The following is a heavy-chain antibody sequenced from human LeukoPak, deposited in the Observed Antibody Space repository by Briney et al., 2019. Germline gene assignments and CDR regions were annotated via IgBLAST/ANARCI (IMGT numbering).Heavy chain of an antibody. CDR2: INHSGST. J-gene: IGHJ4*02. Sequence: SETLSLTCAVYGGSFSGCYWSWIRQPPGKGLEWIGEINHSGSTNYNPSLKSRVTISVDTSKNQFSLKLSSVTAADTAVYYCAREGFGDSSGYYERPYYFDYWGQGTLVTVSS. D-gene: IGHD3-22*01. V-gene: IGHV4-34*01. CDR1: GGSFSGCY. CDR3: AREGFGDSSGYYERPYYFDY.